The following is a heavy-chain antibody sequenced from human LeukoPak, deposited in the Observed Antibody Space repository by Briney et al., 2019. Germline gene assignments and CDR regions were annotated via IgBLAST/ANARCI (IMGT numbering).Heavy chain of an antibody. V-gene: IGHV3-64D*09. D-gene: IGHD3-22*01. J-gene: IGHJ4*02. CDR2: ISSNGGST. CDR1: GFTFSNYT. CDR3: ARVLNYYDSSGYYFSY. Sequence: PGGSLRLSCSASGFTFSNYTMHWVRQAPGKGLEYVSSISSNGGSTYSADSVKGRFTISRDNSKNTLYLQMSSLRAEDTAVYYCARVLNYYDSSGYYFSYWGQGTLVTVSS.